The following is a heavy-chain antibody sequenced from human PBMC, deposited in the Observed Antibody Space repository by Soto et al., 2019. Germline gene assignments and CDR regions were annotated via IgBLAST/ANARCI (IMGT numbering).Heavy chain of an antibody. V-gene: IGHV3-74*01. Sequence: GGSLRLSCAASGFAFSRYWMHWVRQAPGKGLVWVSRINSDGSSTSYADSVKGRFTISRDNAKNTLYLQMDSLRAEDTAVYYCVISDRTGRRAYGIDVRGEGTTVTV. CDR1: GFAFSRYW. J-gene: IGHJ6*02. CDR2: INSDGSST. CDR3: VISDRTGRRAYGIDV.